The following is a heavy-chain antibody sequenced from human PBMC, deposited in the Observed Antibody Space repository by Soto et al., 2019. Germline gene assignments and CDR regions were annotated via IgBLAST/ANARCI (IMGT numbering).Heavy chain of an antibody. CDR3: AREDTEAFDV. CDR1: GFSFSSYS. V-gene: IGHV3-21*02. J-gene: IGHJ3*01. CDR2: ISSNTSAT. Sequence: EVQLVESGGGPVNPGGSLRLSCAGSGFSFSSYSMNWVRQAPGKGLEWVSSISSNTSATFYAVSVEGRFTISRDNAKNSLFLQINSLRAEDTAVYYCAREDTEAFDVWGQGTVVAVSS.